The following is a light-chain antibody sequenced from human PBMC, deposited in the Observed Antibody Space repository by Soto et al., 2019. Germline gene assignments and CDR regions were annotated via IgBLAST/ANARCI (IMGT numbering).Light chain of an antibody. CDR2: DVS. CDR3: CSYAGDFYV. Sequence: QSALTQPRSVSGSPGQSVAISCTGTTSDVGGYDYVSWHQQHPRKAPELIIFDVSKRPSGVPDRFSGSKSGNTASLTISGLQAEDEADYFCCSYAGDFYVFGSGTKVTVL. J-gene: IGLJ1*01. V-gene: IGLV2-11*01. CDR1: TSDVGGYDY.